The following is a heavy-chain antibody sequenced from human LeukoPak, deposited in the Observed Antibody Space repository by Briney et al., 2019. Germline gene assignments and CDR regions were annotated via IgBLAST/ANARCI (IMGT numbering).Heavy chain of an antibody. D-gene: IGHD5-18*01. CDR1: GGSISSGGYS. Sequence: SQTLSLTCAVSGGSISSGGYSWSWIRQPPGKGLEWIGYIYHSGSTCYNPSLKSRVTISVDRSKNQFSLKLSSVTAADTAMYYCARAAMVTGFDYWGQGTLVTVSS. CDR2: IYHSGST. CDR3: ARAAMVTGFDY. J-gene: IGHJ4*02. V-gene: IGHV4-30-2*01.